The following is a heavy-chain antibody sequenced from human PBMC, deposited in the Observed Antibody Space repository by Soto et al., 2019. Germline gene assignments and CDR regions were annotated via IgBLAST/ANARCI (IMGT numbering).Heavy chain of an antibody. CDR2: ISGSGDKT. J-gene: IGHJ4*02. D-gene: IGHD3-9*01. Sequence: PGGSLRLSCAASGFTFNNYAMSWVRQAPGKGLAWVSAISGSGDKTYYADSVKGRFTISRDNSKNTLFVQMNSLRAEDTAVYYCAKRTTGYYTPFDYWGQGTLVTVSS. CDR1: GFTFNNYA. CDR3: AKRTTGYYTPFDY. V-gene: IGHV3-23*01.